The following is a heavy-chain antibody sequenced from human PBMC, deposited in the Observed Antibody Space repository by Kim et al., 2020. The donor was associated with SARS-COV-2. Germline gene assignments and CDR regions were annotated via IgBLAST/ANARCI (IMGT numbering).Heavy chain of an antibody. V-gene: IGHV4-39*01. CDR3: ARHGDDYGDYYPHWYFDL. CDR1: GGSISSSSYY. D-gene: IGHD4-17*01. Sequence: SETLSLTCTVSGGSISSSSYYWGWIRQPPGKGLEWIGSIYYSGSTYYNPSLKSRVTISVDTSKNQFSLKLSSVTAADTAVYYCARHGDDYGDYYPHWYFDLWGRGTLVTVSS. CDR2: IYYSGST. J-gene: IGHJ2*01.